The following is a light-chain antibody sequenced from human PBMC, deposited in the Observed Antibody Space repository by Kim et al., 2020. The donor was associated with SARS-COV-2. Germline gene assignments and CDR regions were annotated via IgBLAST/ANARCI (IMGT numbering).Light chain of an antibody. CDR3: NSRDSSGSHLV. CDR2: GRN. Sequence: SSELTQDPVVSVALGQTVRITCQGDSLRNYYASWYQQKPGQAPVLVIYGRNNRPSGIPDRFSGSNSGNTASLTIAGAQADDEADYYCNSRDSSGSHLVFGGGTKVTVL. V-gene: IGLV3-19*01. J-gene: IGLJ3*02. CDR1: SLRNYY.